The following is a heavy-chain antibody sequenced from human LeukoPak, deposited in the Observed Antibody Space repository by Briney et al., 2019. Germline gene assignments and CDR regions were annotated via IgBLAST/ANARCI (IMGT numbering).Heavy chain of an antibody. J-gene: IGHJ4*02. CDR2: ISSSSSTI. D-gene: IGHD2-21*01. CDR3: ATSDSSVY. Sequence: GGSLRLSCAASGFTFSNYSMNWVRQAPGKGLEWLSYISSSSSTIYYADSVKGRFTISRDNAKNSLYLQMNSLRAEDTALYFCATSDSSVYWGQGSLVTVSS. CDR1: GFTFSNYS. V-gene: IGHV3-48*04.